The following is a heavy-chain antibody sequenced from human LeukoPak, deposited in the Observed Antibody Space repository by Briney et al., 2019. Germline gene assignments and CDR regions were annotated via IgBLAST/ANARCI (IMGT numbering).Heavy chain of an antibody. CDR3: ARVGGSGWSGPKPLDY. D-gene: IGHD6-19*01. Sequence: GGSLRLSCAASGFTFSDYYMSWIRQAPGKGLEWVSYISSSSSYTNYADSVKGRFTISRDNAKNSLYLQMNSLRAEDTAVYYCARVGGSGWSGPKPLDYWGQGTLVTVSS. CDR2: ISSSSSYT. V-gene: IGHV3-11*05. J-gene: IGHJ4*02. CDR1: GFTFSDYY.